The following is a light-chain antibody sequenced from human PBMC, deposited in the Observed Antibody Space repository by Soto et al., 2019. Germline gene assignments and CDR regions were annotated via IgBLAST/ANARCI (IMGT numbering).Light chain of an antibody. CDR1: RSISGW. Sequence: IQMIQSPSTLSASVGDRVTITCRASRSISGWLAWYQQKPGKAPKLLIYDASSLESGVPSRFSGSGSGTEFTLTISSLQPDDFATYYCKQFDSSWKFGQGTKVAIK. V-gene: IGKV1-5*01. J-gene: IGKJ1*01. CDR3: KQFDSSWK. CDR2: DAS.